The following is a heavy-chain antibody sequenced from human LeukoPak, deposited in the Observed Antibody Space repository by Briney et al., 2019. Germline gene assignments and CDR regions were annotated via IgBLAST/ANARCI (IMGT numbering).Heavy chain of an antibody. Sequence: SETLSLTCTVSGGSISSGGYYWSWIRQPPGKGLEWIGYIYHSGSTYYNPSLKSRVTISVDRSKNQFSLKLSSVTAADTAVYYCAAITMVQGVIISPDYWGQATLVTVCS. CDR3: AAITMVQGVIISPDY. D-gene: IGHD3-10*01. CDR2: IYHSGST. J-gene: IGHJ4*02. CDR1: GGSISSGGYY. V-gene: IGHV4-30-2*01.